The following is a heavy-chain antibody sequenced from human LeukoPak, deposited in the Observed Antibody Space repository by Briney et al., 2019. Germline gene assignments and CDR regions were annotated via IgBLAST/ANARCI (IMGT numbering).Heavy chain of an antibody. V-gene: IGHV3-7*01. CDR1: GFTLSSYW. Sequence: GGSLRLSCAASGFTLSSYWMSWVRQAPGKGLEWVANIKQDGSEKYYVDSVKGRFTISRDNAKNSLYLQMNSLRAEDTAVYYCARRVVVVPAAISGGDGAYFDYWGQGTLVTVSS. D-gene: IGHD2-2*01. CDR2: IKQDGSEK. CDR3: ARRVVVVPAAISGGDGAYFDY. J-gene: IGHJ4*02.